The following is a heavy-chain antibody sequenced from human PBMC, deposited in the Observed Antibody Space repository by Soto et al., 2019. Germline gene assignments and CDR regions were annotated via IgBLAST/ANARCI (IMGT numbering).Heavy chain of an antibody. CDR3: AKQGHYGSGSYYDPNWFDP. CDR2: ISGSGGST. J-gene: IGHJ5*02. Sequence: PGGSLRLSCAASGFTFSSYAMSWVRQAPGKGLEWVSAISGSGGSTYYADSVKGRFTISRDNSKNTLYLQMNSLRAEDTAVYYCAKQGHYGSGSYYDPNWFDPWGQGTLVTVSS. V-gene: IGHV3-23*01. CDR1: GFTFSSYA. D-gene: IGHD3-10*01.